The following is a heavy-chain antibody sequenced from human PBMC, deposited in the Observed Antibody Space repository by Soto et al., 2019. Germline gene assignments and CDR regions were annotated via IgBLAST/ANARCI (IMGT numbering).Heavy chain of an antibody. J-gene: IGHJ3*02. CDR3: ARAPDYGDDDAFDI. CDR2: ISSSSSYI. D-gene: IGHD4-17*01. V-gene: IGHV3-21*01. CDR1: GFTFSSYS. Sequence: CVSLRLSCAVSGFTFSSYSMNWVRQAPGKGLEWVSSISSSSSYIYYADSVKGRFTISRDNAKNSLYLQMNSLRAEDTAVYSCARAPDYGDDDAFDIWGQGTMVTVSS.